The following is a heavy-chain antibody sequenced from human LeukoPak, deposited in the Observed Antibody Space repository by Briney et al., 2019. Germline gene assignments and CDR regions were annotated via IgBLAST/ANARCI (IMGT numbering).Heavy chain of an antibody. V-gene: IGHV3-74*01. Sequence: GGSLRLSCAASGFTFSNYWMHWVRQAPGKGLVWVSRVKGDGSGTIYADSVQGRFTISRDNAKNTLDLLMNSLRAEDTAVYYCARSSFPYYFDYWGQGALVTVSS. D-gene: IGHD3-16*01. CDR2: VKGDGSGT. CDR3: ARSSFPYYFDY. CDR1: GFTFSNYW. J-gene: IGHJ4*02.